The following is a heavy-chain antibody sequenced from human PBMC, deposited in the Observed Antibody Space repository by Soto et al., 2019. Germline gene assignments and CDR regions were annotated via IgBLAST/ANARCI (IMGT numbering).Heavy chain of an antibody. CDR2: MNPNSGNT. J-gene: IGHJ3*02. CDR1: GYTFTSYD. D-gene: IGHD2-15*01. CDR3: ASTMGGLYDAFDS. Sequence: GASVKVSCKASGYTFTSYDINWVRQATGQGLEWMGWMNPNSGNTGYAQKFQGRVTMTRNTSISTAYMELSSLRSEDTAVYYGASTMGGLYDAFDSWGQGTMVTVSS. V-gene: IGHV1-8*01.